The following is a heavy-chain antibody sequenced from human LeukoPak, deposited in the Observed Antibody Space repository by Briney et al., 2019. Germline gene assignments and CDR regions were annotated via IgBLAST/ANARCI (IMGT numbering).Heavy chain of an antibody. CDR2: ISADGSST. J-gene: IGHJ4*02. CDR1: GFTFSSYW. CDR3: GRDGVTSSVDY. Sequence: PGGSLRLSCAVSGFTFSSYWMHWVRQAPGKGLVWVSRISADGSSTAYADSVKGRFTISRDNAKNSLYLQMNSLRAEDTAVYYCGRDGVTSSVDYWGQGTLVTVSS. D-gene: IGHD2-21*02. V-gene: IGHV3-74*01.